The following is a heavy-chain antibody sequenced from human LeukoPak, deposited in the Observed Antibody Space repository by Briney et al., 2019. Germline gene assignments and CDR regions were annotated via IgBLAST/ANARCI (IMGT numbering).Heavy chain of an antibody. CDR1: GGSISSGSYY. CDR2: IYTSGST. CDR3: ARIAARSDY. J-gene: IGHJ4*02. D-gene: IGHD6-6*01. V-gene: IGHV4-61*02. Sequence: PSQTLSLTCTVSGGSISSGSYYWSWIRQPAGKGLEWIGRIYTSGSTNYNPSLKSRVTISVDTSKNQFSLKLSSVTAADTAVYYCARIAARSDYWGQGTLVTVSS.